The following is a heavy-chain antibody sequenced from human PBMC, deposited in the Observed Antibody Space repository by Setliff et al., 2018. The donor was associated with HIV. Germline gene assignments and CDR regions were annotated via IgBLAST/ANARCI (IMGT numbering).Heavy chain of an antibody. CDR1: GGSFSEYY. J-gene: IGHJ6*03. Sequence: PSETLSLTCAVYGGSFSEYYWSWIRQSPGKGLEWIGEINHSGSTHYNPPLKSRATISVDTSKNQFSLRLNSMTAADTAAYYCARGATLLPGYSDRWEYFYMDVWGKGTTVTVSS. CDR2: INHSGST. CDR3: ARGATLLPGYSDRWEYFYMDV. D-gene: IGHD5-12*01. V-gene: IGHV4-34*01.